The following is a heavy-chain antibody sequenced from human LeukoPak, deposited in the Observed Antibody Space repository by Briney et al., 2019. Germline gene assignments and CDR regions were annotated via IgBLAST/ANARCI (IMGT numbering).Heavy chain of an antibody. CDR2: ISWNSGSI. V-gene: IGHV3-9*03. CDR3: AKGGRGSYYVDWTCDY. D-gene: IGHD1-26*01. Sequence: GGSLRESCVVSVLIFIRSEMNWVRQAPGKGLEGVSGISWNSGSIGYADSVKGRFTISRDNAKNSLYLQMNSMRAEDMVLYYCAKGGRGSYYVDWTCDYWGQGTLLTVS. CDR1: VLIFIRSE. J-gene: IGHJ4*02.